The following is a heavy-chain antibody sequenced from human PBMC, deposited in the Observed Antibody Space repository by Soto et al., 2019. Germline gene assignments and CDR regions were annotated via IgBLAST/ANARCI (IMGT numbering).Heavy chain of an antibody. D-gene: IGHD3-10*01. CDR3: ARSGYYGSGSYYYYYGMDV. Sequence: GASVKVSCKASGYTFTSYAMHWVRQAPGQRLEWMGWINAGNGNTKYSQKFQGRVTITRDTSASTAYMELSSLRSEDTAVYYCARSGYYGSGSYYYYYGMDVWGQGTTVTVSS. J-gene: IGHJ6*02. CDR2: INAGNGNT. CDR1: GYTFTSYA. V-gene: IGHV1-3*01.